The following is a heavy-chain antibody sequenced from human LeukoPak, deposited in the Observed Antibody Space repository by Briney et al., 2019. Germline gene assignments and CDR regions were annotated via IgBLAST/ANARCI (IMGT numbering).Heavy chain of an antibody. Sequence: GGSLRLSCAASGFTFSSYWMHWVRQARGKGLEWVSVIYSGGSTYYADSVKGRFTISRDNSKNTLYLQMNSLRAEDTAVYYCARGRVDTAMYYFDYWGQGTLVTVSS. CDR3: ARGRVDTAMYYFDY. CDR1: GFTFSSYW. V-gene: IGHV3-53*01. CDR2: IYSGGST. J-gene: IGHJ4*02. D-gene: IGHD5-18*01.